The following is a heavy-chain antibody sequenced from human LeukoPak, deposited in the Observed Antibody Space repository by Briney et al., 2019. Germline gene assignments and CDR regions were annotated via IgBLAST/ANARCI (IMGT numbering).Heavy chain of an antibody. CDR2: ISSSGSTI. J-gene: IGHJ1*01. V-gene: IGHV3-48*03. CDR3: ARGDRYFQH. Sequence: GGSLRLSCAASGFTFSSFAMTWVRQAPGKGLEWVSYISSSGSTIYYADSVKGRFTISRDNAKNSLYLQMNSLRAEDTAVYYCARGDRYFQHWGQGTLVTVSS. CDR1: GFTFSSFA.